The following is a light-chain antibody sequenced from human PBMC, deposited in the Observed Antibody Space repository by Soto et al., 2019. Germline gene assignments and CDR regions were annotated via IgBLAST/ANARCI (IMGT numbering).Light chain of an antibody. CDR1: QSVSNNN. CDR3: QQRNSWPPIT. Sequence: EILLTQSPGPLTLSPVERATLSCRASQSVSNNNLAWYQQKPGQAPRLLIYGAANRATGIPDRFSGSGSGTDFTLTISRLEPEDFALYYCQQRNSWPPITFGQGTRLEIK. V-gene: IGKV3D-20*02. J-gene: IGKJ5*01. CDR2: GAA.